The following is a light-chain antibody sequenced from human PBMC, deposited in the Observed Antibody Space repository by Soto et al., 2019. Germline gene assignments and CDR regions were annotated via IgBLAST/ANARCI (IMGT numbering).Light chain of an antibody. CDR3: AAWDDSLNVYV. CDR1: SSNIGSNS. CDR2: TNN. J-gene: IGLJ1*01. Sequence: QSVLTQPPSASGTPAQRVTISCSGSSSNIGSNSVNWYQQLPRTAPKVLIYTNNQRPSGVPDRFSGSKSGASASLAISGLQSEDEADYYCAAWDDSLNVYVFGTGTKLIVL. V-gene: IGLV1-44*01.